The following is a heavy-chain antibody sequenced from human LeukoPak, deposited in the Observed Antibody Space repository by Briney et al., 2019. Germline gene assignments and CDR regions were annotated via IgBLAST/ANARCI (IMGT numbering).Heavy chain of an antibody. V-gene: IGHV3-30*18. Sequence: GGSLRLSCVGTGFTFSSYGMHWVRQAPGKGRGWVAVISYDGSNENYADSVTGRFNISRDNSKNTLYLQMNSLRPEDTAVYYCAKDYTIFGIVIHLFDYWGQGTLVTVSS. CDR2: ISYDGSNE. J-gene: IGHJ4*02. CDR1: GFTFSSYG. D-gene: IGHD3-3*01. CDR3: AKDYTIFGIVIHLFDY.